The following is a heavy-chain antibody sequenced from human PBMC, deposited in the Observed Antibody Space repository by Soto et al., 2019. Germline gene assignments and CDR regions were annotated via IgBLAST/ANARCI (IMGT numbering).Heavy chain of an antibody. V-gene: IGHV3-33*01. Sequence: GGSLRLSCAASGFTFSSYGMHWVRQAPGKGLEWVAVIWYDGSNKYYADSVKGRFTISRDNSKNALYLQMNSLRAEDTAVYYCARDDLAYCGGDCPLEPWGQGTLVTVSS. D-gene: IGHD2-21*02. CDR2: IWYDGSNK. CDR1: GFTFSSYG. J-gene: IGHJ5*02. CDR3: ARDDLAYCGGDCPLEP.